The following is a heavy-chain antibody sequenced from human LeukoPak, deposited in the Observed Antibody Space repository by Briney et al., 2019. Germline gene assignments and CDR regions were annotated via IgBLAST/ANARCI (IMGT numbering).Heavy chain of an antibody. Sequence: ASVKVSCKAASYISWVRQAPGQGLEWMAWIGSYEGDTYSAQKFQDRITVTTDTSTGTVYMHLRSLRSDDTAVYYCARDFWNFDDSGGYNRDFDSWAREPWPSSPQ. V-gene: IGHV1-18*04. CDR3: ARDFWNFDDSGGYNRDFDS. CDR1: SY. CDR2: IGSYEGDT. D-gene: IGHD3-10*01. J-gene: IGHJ5*01.